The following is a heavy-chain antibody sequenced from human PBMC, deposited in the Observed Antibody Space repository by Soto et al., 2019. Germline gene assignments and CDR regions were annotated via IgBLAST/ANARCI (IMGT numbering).Heavy chain of an antibody. V-gene: IGHV3-7*01. J-gene: IGHJ4*02. CDR1: GFTFSAFW. CDR2: IKEDGSET. CDR3: ARLRGDYFDN. Sequence: EVQLVESGGGLVQPGESLRLSCVASGFTFSAFWMTWVRQAPGKGLEWLANIKEDGSETHDLDGRFAISRDNAKNSLYLHLSSLRAEDTAVYYCARLRGDYFDNWGQGTLVTVSS.